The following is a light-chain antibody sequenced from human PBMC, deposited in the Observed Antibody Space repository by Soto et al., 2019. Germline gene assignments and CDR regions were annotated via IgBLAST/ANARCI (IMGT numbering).Light chain of an antibody. CDR1: SSDVGGYNF. Sequence: QSVLTQPASVSGSPGQSIAISCTGTSSDVGGYNFVSWYQQHPGKAPKLLIYEVSNRPSGVSNRFSGSKSGNTASLTISGRQAEDEADYFCNSYKSTSNIVAFGGGTKLTVL. V-gene: IGLV2-14*01. CDR3: NSYKSTSNIVA. CDR2: EVS. J-gene: IGLJ2*01.